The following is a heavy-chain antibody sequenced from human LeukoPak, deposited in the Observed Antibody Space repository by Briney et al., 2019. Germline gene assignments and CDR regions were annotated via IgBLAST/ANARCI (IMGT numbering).Heavy chain of an antibody. CDR2: IIPIFGTA. CDR1: GGTFSSYA. CDR3: ATTPRAPTGTNNKDAFDI. J-gene: IGHJ3*02. D-gene: IGHD1-1*01. Sequence: SVKVSCKASGGTFSSYAISWVRQAPGQGLEWMGGIIPIFGTANYAQKFQGRVTMTEDTSTDTAYMELSSLRSEDTAVYYCATTPRAPTGTNNKDAFDIWGQGTMVTVSS. V-gene: IGHV1-69*06.